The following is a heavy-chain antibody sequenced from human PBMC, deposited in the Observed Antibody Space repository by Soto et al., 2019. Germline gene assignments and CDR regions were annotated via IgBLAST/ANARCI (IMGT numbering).Heavy chain of an antibody. CDR3: AIVFGDSWSGYHVDY. Sequence: ETLSLTCTVSGGSITSNYWTWIRQPPGKGLEWIGHIYYSRSTYYNPSLKSRVSMSVDTSKNQISLNLSSVTAADTAVYYCAIVFGDSWSGYHVDYWGQGILVTVSS. CDR1: GGSITSNY. J-gene: IGHJ4*02. CDR2: IYYSRST. V-gene: IGHV4-59*13. D-gene: IGHD3-3*01.